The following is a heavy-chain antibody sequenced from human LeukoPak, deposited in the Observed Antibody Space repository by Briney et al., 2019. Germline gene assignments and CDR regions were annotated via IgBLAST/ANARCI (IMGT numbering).Heavy chain of an antibody. V-gene: IGHV1-46*01. CDR2: INPNGGST. CDR1: GYTFTSYY. Sequence: ASVKVSCKASGYTFTSYYIHWVRQAPGQGFEWMGLINPNGGSTDYAQKFQGRVTMTRDTSTSTVYMELSSLRSEDAAVYYCARAAGDSYGYRYYFDYWSQGTLVTVSS. J-gene: IGHJ4*02. CDR3: ARAAGDSYGYRYYFDY. D-gene: IGHD5-18*01.